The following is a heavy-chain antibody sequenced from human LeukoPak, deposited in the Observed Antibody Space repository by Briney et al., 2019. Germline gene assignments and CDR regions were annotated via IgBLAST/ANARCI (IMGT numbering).Heavy chain of an antibody. CDR3: GRALGDYRANWFDP. D-gene: IGHD4-11*01. CDR2: IYHSGST. V-gene: IGHV4-30-2*01. J-gene: IGHJ5*02. CDR1: GGSISSGGYS. Sequence: SETLSLTCAVSGGSISSGGYSWSWIRQPPGKGLEWIGYIYHSGSTYYNPSLKSRVTISVDRSKNQFSLKLSSVTGADTAVYYCGRALGDYRANWFDPWGQGTLVSVPS.